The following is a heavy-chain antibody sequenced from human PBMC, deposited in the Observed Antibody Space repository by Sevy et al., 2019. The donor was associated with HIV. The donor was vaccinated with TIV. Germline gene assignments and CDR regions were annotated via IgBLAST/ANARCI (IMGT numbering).Heavy chain of an antibody. D-gene: IGHD6-13*01. V-gene: IGHV1-18*01. CDR2: ISAYNGNT. Sequence: ASVKVSCKASGYTFTSYGISWVRQAPGQGLEWMGWISAYNGNTNYAQKLQGRVTMTTDTSTSTAYMELRSLRSDDTAVYYCASEGIAAAGTGKDWFDPWGQGTLVTVSS. CDR1: GYTFTSYG. CDR3: ASEGIAAAGTGKDWFDP. J-gene: IGHJ5*02.